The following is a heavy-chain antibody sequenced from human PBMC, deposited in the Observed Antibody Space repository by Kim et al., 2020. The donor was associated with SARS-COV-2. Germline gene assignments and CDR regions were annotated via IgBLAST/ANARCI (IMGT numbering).Heavy chain of an antibody. J-gene: IGHJ6*02. CDR3: ARAIVKFGFWIDYPRGDMDV. D-gene: IGHD3-3*01. Sequence: GGSLRLSCAASGFAFSSYEMNWVRQAPGKGLEWVSDITNSGSNRYYAASVKGRFTISRDNAKNSLYLQMNTLRAEDTGVYYCARAIVKFGFWIDYPRGDMDVWGQGTTVIVSS. CDR2: ITNSGSNR. V-gene: IGHV3-48*03. CDR1: GFAFSSYE.